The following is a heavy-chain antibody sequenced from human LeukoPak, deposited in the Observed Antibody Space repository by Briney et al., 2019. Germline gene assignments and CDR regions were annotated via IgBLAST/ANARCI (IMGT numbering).Heavy chain of an antibody. CDR2: ISGSGGST. J-gene: IGHJ4*02. D-gene: IGHD5-24*01. V-gene: IGHV3-23*01. CDR1: GFTFSSYA. CDR3: AKGAASVEMAIADY. Sequence: PGGSLRLSCAASGFTFSSYAMSWVRQAPGKGPEWVSAISGSGGSTYYADSVKGRFTISRDNSKNTLYLQMNSLRAEDTAVYYCAKGAASVEMAIADYWGQGTLVTVSS.